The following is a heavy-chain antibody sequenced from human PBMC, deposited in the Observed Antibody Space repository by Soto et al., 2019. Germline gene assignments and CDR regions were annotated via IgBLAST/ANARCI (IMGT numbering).Heavy chain of an antibody. J-gene: IGHJ3*02. D-gene: IGHD2-21*01. CDR1: VGSINTGGCY. CDR2: IYYSGST. Sequence: PSETLSLACTFSVGSINTGGCYWSWIRQHPAKGLEWIGYIYYSGSTNYNPSLESRLTISIDTSKNQFSLKLMSVTAADTAVYYCARETVRGKDSEAFDIWGQGTTVTVSS. CDR3: ARETVRGKDSEAFDI. V-gene: IGHV4-31*03.